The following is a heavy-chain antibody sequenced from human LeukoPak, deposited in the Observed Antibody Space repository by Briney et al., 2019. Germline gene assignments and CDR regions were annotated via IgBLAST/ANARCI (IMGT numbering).Heavy chain of an antibody. J-gene: IGHJ4*02. D-gene: IGHD6-13*01. CDR3: ARSGYSSSWYGVSDY. CDR2: IYYSGST. V-gene: IGHV4-59*08. CDR1: GGSISSYY. Sequence: SETLSLTCTVSGGSISSYYWSWIRQPPGKGLEWIGYIYYSGSTNYNPSLKSRVTISVDTSKNEFYLKLSSVSAADTAVYYCARSGYSSSWYGVSDYWGQGTLVTVSS.